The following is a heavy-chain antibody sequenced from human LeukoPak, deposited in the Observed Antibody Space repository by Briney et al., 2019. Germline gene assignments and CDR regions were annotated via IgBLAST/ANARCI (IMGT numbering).Heavy chain of an antibody. D-gene: IGHD6-13*01. CDR2: IYSSGST. J-gene: IGHJ4*02. CDR3: VRGIAAAGDNPEIDY. CDR1: GGSISNYY. V-gene: IGHV4-4*07. Sequence: SETLSLTCTVSGGSISNYYLTWIRQPAGKGLEWIGRIYSSGSTNYNPSLRSRVTMSVDTSKNQFSLKLSSVTAADTAVYYCVRGIAAAGDNPEIDYWGQGTLVTVSS.